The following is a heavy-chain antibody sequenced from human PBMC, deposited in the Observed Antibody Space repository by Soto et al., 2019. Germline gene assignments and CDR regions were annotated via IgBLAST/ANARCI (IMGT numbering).Heavy chain of an antibody. CDR3: ARGYSSGWYYFDY. CDR2: INAGNGNT. V-gene: IGHV1-3*01. CDR1: GYTFTSYA. Sequence: GASVKVSCKASGYTFTSYAMHWVRQAPGKRLEWMGWINAGNGNTKYSQKFQGRVTITRDTSASTAYMELSSLRSEDTAVYYCARGYSSGWYYFDYWGQGTLVTVSS. D-gene: IGHD6-19*01. J-gene: IGHJ4*02.